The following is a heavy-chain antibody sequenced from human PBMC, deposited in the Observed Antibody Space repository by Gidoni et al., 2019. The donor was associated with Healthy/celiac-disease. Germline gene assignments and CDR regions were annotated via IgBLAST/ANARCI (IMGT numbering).Heavy chain of an antibody. D-gene: IGHD3-3*01. CDR2: IYWDDDK. V-gene: IGHV2-5*02. CDR1: GFSLNTSGVG. J-gene: IGHJ4*02. CDR3: THQFYNLECDY. Sequence: QITLKESGPTLVKPTQTLTLTCTFSGFSLNTSGVGVGWIRQPPGKALEWLALIYWDDDKRYSPSLRSRLTITKDTSKNQVVLTMTNMDPVDTATYYCTHQFYNLECDYWGQGTLVTVSS.